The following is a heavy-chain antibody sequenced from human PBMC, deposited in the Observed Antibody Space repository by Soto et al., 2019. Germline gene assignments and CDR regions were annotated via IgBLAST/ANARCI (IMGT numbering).Heavy chain of an antibody. CDR2: FDPEDGET. J-gene: IGHJ4*02. Sequence: GASVKVSCKVSGYTLTELSMHWVRQAPGKGLEWMGGFDPEDGETIYAQKFQGGVTMTEDTSTDTAYMELSSLRSEDTAVYYCATEVYYYDYIWGSRPLDYWGQGTLVTVSS. D-gene: IGHD3-16*01. V-gene: IGHV1-24*01. CDR1: GYTLTELS. CDR3: ATEVYYYDYIWGSRPLDY.